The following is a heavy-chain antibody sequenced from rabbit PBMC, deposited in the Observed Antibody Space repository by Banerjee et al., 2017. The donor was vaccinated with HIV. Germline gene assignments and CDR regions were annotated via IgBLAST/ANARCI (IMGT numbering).Heavy chain of an antibody. V-gene: IGHV1S45*01. Sequence: QEQLEESGGDLVKPEGSLTLTCTASGFDLSSYYYMCWVRQAPGKGLEWIACIYAGSSDSTYYASWAKGRVTISKTSSTTVPLQMTSLTAADTATYFCARDLAGAIGWNFNLWGPGTLVTVS. CDR2: IYAGSSDST. J-gene: IGHJ4*01. CDR3: ARDLAGAIGWNFNL. D-gene: IGHD4-1*01. CDR1: GFDLSSYYY.